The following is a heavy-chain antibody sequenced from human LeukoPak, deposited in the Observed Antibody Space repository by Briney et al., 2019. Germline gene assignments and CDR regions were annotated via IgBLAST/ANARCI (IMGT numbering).Heavy chain of an antibody. Sequence: SETLSLTCAVSGGSFSSDNWWSWIRPPPGKGLEWIGEVLRSGSTNYNPSLKSRVTMSIDTSKNQFSLKLNSVTAADTAVYYCATYYDISGYRFDYWGQGTLVTVSS. CDR1: GGSFSSDNW. CDR2: VLRSGST. J-gene: IGHJ4*02. D-gene: IGHD3-22*01. CDR3: ATYYDISGYRFDY. V-gene: IGHV4-4*02.